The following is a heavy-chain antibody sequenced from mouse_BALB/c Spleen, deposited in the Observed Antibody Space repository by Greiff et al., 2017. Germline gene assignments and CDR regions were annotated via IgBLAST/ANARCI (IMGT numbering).Heavy chain of an antibody. CDR3: ALWGYGNYVDYAMDY. J-gene: IGHJ4*01. CDR1: GISITTGNYR. CDR2: IYYSGTI. V-gene: IGHV3-5*02. D-gene: IGHD2-1*01. Sequence: EVKLQESGPGLVKPSQTVSLTCTVTGISITTGNYRWSWIRQFPGNKLEWIGYIYYSGTITYNPSLTSRTTITRDTSKNQFFLEMNSLTAEDTATYYCALWGYGNYVDYAMDYWGQGTSVTVSS.